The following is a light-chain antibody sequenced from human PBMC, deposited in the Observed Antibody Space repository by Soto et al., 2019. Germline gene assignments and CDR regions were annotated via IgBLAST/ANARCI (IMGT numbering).Light chain of an antibody. CDR1: QSISSW. V-gene: IGKV1-5*03. CDR3: QQFKSGTWT. Sequence: DIQMTQSPSTLSASVGDRVTITCRASQSISSWLAWYQQKPGKAPKLLIYKASSLESGVPSRFSGSGSGTEFTLTISSLQPDDFATYFCQQFKSGTWTFGQGTKVDIK. CDR2: KAS. J-gene: IGKJ1*01.